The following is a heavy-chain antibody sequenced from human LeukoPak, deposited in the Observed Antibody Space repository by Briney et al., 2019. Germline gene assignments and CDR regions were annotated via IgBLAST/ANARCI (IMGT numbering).Heavy chain of an antibody. D-gene: IGHD6-19*01. V-gene: IGHV3-53*04. CDR3: ARSYNSAWLDY. CDR1: GFTVSSSY. J-gene: IGHJ4*02. Sequence: PGGSLRLSCAASGFTVSSSYMSWVGQAPGKGLEWVSIVYSGGSIYYADSVKGRFTTSRHNSNNTLDLQMNSLRTEDTAMYYCARSYNSAWLDYWGQGTPVTVSS. CDR2: VYSGGSI.